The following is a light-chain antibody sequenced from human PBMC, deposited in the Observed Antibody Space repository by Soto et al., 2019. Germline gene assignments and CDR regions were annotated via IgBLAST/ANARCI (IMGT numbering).Light chain of an antibody. Sequence: QPVLTQPPSVSGAPGQRVTISCTGSSSNIGAGHDVHWYQQLPGTAPKLLIYGNNNRPSGVPDRFSGSRSGTSASLAISGLQAEDEAPYYCQAYDSSLRGSVFGGGTKLTVL. J-gene: IGLJ3*02. V-gene: IGLV1-40*01. CDR2: GNN. CDR3: QAYDSSLRGSV. CDR1: SSNIGAGHD.